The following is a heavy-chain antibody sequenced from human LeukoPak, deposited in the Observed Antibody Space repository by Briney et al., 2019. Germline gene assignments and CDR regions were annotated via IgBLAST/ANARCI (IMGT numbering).Heavy chain of an antibody. J-gene: IGHJ3*02. D-gene: IGHD3-9*01. V-gene: IGHV4-34*01. CDR2: INHSGST. Sequence: KPSETLSLTYAVYGGSFSGYYWSWIRQPPGKGLEWIGEINHSGSTNYDPSLKSRVTISVDTSKNQFSLKLSSVTAADTAVYYCATPGEPFDILTGYSKARLAFDIWGQGTMVTVSS. CDR1: GGSFSGYY. CDR3: ATPGEPFDILTGYSKARLAFDI.